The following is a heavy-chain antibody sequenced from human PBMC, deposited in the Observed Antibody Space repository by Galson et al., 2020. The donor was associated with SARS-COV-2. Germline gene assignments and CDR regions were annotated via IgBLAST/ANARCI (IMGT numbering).Heavy chain of an antibody. CDR3: AGGSSWYYFDY. J-gene: IGHJ4*02. CDR2: IYYSGST. CDR1: GGSISSYY. D-gene: IGHD6-13*01. V-gene: IGHV4-59*01. Sequence: ETSETLSLTCTVSGGSISSYYWSWIRQPPGKGLEWIGYIYYSGSTNYNPSLKSRVTISVDTSKNQFSLKLSSVTAADTAVYYCAGGSSWYYFDYWGQGTLVTVSS.